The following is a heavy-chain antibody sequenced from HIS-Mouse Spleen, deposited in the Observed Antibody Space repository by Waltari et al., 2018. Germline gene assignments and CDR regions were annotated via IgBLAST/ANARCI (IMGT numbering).Heavy chain of an antibody. CDR2: INPNSGGT. D-gene: IGHD3-10*01. CDR1: GYTFTGHL. Sequence: QVQLVQSVAEWKKPGAAVKVSWKASGYTFTGHLMHWGHQAPVQGLEWMGWINPNSGGTNYAQKFQGRVTMTRDTSISTAYMELSRLSSDDTAVSYCARDRRDYYGSGSYYIGGDYYFDYWGQGPLVTVSS. CDR3: ARDRRDYYGSGSYYIGGDYYFDY. J-gene: IGHJ4*02. V-gene: IGHV1-2*02.